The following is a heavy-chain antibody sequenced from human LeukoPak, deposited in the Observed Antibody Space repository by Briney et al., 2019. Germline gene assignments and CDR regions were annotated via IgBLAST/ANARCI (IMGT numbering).Heavy chain of an antibody. CDR2: IYTSRST. V-gene: IGHV4-61*02. J-gene: IGHJ3*02. D-gene: IGHD3-22*01. CDR1: GGSISSGSYY. Sequence: SQTLSLTCTVSGGSISSGSYYWSWIRQPAGKGLEWIGRIYTSRSTNYNPSLKSRVTISVDTSKNQFSLKLSSVTAADTAVYYCARDPFGYYLGGAFDIWGQGTMVTVSS. CDR3: ARDPFGYYLGGAFDI.